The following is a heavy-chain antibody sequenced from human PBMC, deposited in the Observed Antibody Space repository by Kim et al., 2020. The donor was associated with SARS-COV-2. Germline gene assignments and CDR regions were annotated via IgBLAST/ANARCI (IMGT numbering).Heavy chain of an antibody. CDR2: ISYSGST. CDR3: ARLPMVRGVNLVGGPDY. V-gene: IGHV4-39*01. D-gene: IGHD3-10*01. CDR1: GGSISSSNYY. J-gene: IGHJ4*02. Sequence: SETLSLTCTVSGGSISSSNYYWGWIRQPPGKGLEWIGSISYSGSTYYNPSLKSRVTISVDTSKNQFSLELSSVTAADTAVYYCARLPMVRGVNLVGGPDYWGQGTLVTVSS.